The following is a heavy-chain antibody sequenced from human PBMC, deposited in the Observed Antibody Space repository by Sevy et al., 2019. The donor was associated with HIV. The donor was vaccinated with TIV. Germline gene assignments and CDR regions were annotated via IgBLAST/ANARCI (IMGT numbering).Heavy chain of an antibody. CDR3: VRSGGCTNGVCPGGYYYGMDV. J-gene: IGHJ6*02. CDR2: INHSGST. D-gene: IGHD2-8*01. CDR1: GGSFSGYY. Sequence: SETLSLTCAVYGGSFSGYYWSWIRQPPGKGLEWIGEINHSGSTNYNPSLKSRVPISVDTSKNQFSLKLSSVTAADTAVDYGVRSGGCTNGVCPGGYYYGMDVWGQGTTVTVSS. V-gene: IGHV4-34*01.